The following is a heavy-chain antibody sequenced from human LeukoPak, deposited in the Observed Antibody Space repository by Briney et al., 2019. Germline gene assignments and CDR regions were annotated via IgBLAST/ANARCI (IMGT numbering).Heavy chain of an antibody. CDR3: ARLFYNWNGADY. J-gene: IGHJ4*02. CDR2: IYYIGST. CDR1: GGSLSSGGYY. V-gene: IGHV4-39*01. Sequence: PSETLSLTCTVSGGSLSSGGYYWGWIRQPPGTGLEWIGTIYYIGSTYYNPSLKSRVTISVDTSKNQFSLKLTSVTAADTAVYYCARLFYNWNGADYWGQGTLVTVSS. D-gene: IGHD1-20*01.